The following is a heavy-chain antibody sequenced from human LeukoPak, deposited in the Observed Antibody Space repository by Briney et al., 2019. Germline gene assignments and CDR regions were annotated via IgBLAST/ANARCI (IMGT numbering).Heavy chain of an antibody. Sequence: GASVKVSCKASGGTFSSYAISWVRQAPGQGLDWMGRIIPIFGTANYAQKFQGTVTITADESTSTAYMELSSLRSEDTAVYYCATLNLRFYYDSSGDYYYYMDVWGKGTTVTISS. V-gene: IGHV1-69*13. CDR2: IIPIFGTA. CDR3: ATLNLRFYYDSSGDYYYYMDV. D-gene: IGHD3-22*01. J-gene: IGHJ6*03. CDR1: GGTFSSYA.